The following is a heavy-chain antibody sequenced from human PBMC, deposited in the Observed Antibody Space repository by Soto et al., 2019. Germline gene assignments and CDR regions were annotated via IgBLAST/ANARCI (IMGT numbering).Heavy chain of an antibody. J-gene: IGHJ4*02. V-gene: IGHV4-59*01. CDR1: GASISPYY. D-gene: IGHD3-22*01. CDR3: VRAIGYYDSSGYYAYFDY. CDR2: IFHSGST. Sequence: LSLTCAVSGASISPYYWGWIRQSPGEGLEWIGYIFHSGSTTYNPSLKSRVTMSVDTSKKQFSLKLSSLTVADTAIYYCVRAIGYYDSSGYYAYFDYWGQGTQVTVSS.